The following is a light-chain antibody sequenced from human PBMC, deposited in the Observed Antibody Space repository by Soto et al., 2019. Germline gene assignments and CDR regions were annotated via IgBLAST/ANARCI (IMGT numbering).Light chain of an antibody. CDR2: GAS. Sequence: EIVMTQSPATLSLSPGERATLSCRASQSVSSNLSWYQQKPGQDPRLLIYGASTRATGIPARFSGSGSGTDFTLTISSLQSEDVAVYYCQQYNTWPTFGQGTKVEIK. V-gene: IGKV3-15*01. J-gene: IGKJ1*01. CDR3: QQYNTWPT. CDR1: QSVSSN.